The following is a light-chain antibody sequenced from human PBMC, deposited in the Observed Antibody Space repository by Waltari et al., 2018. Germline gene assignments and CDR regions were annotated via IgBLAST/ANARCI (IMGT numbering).Light chain of an antibody. J-gene: IGKJ5*01. CDR3: QQYYNWPPVT. CDR1: QSVSSK. CDR2: GAS. V-gene: IGKV3-15*01. Sequence: PGERATLSCRASQSVSSKLTWYQQKPGQAPRLLIYGASTRATGIPARFSGSGSGTDFTLTISSLQSEDFAVYYCQQYYNWPPVTFGQGTRLEIK.